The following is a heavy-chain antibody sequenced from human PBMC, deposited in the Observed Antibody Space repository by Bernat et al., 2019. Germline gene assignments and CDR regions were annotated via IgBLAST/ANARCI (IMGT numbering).Heavy chain of an antibody. V-gene: IGHV3-48*02. CDR3: ARDRKDSSGYYPSGSLDY. D-gene: IGHD3-22*01. CDR1: GFTFSSYS. Sequence: EVQLVESGGGLVQPGGSLRLSCVASGFTFSSYSMNWVRQAPGKGLEWVSYISSSSSTIYYADSVKGRFTISRDNAKNSLYLQMNSLRDEDTAVYYCARDRKDSSGYYPSGSLDYWGQGTLVTVSS. CDR2: ISSSSSTI. J-gene: IGHJ4*02.